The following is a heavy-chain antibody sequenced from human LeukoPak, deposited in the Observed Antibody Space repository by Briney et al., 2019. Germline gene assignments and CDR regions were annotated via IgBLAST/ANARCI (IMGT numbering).Heavy chain of an antibody. V-gene: IGHV1-18*01. CDR3: ARDFHSSGYYHYFHY. CDR2: ISGYNCNT. D-gene: IGHD3-22*01. CDR1: GYTFTSYG. J-gene: IGHJ4*02. Sequence: ASVKVSCKASGYTFTSYGIGWVRQAPGQALECMGWISGYNCNTNYAQKLKGRVTMTTDTSTSTAYMELRSLRSDDTAVYYCARDFHSSGYYHYFHYWGQGTLVTVSS.